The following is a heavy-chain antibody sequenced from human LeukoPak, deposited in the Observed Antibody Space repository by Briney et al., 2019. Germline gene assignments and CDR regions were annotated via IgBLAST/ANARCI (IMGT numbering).Heavy chain of an antibody. CDR2: ISYDGSNK. CDR3: ARGAAGPRD. Sequence: GGSLRLSCAASGFTFSSYAMHWVRQAPGKGLEWVAVISYDGSNKYYADSVKGRFTISRDSSKNTLYLQMNSLRAEDTAVYYCARGAAGPRDWGQGTLVTVSS. D-gene: IGHD6-13*01. V-gene: IGHV3-30*04. CDR1: GFTFSSYA. J-gene: IGHJ4*02.